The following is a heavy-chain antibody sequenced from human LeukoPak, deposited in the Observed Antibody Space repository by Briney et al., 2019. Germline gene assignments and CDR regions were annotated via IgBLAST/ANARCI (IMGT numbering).Heavy chain of an antibody. CDR1: GFTFSTYA. V-gene: IGHV3-23*01. Sequence: GGSLRLSCAASGFTFSTYAMSWVRQAPGKGLEWVSVISVTGGTTYYADSVKGRFTISRDNSRNTLYLQMNRLRAEDTAVFYWANLGHLVVYYGSDWGQGTLVTVSS. CDR3: ANLGHLVVYYGSD. CDR2: ISVTGGTT. D-gene: IGHD3-22*01. J-gene: IGHJ4*02.